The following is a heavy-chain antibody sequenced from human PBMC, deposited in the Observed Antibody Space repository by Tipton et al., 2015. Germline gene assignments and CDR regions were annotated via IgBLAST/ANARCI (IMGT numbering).Heavy chain of an antibody. J-gene: IGHJ6*02. CDR2: ISYSGST. Sequence: GLVKPSESLSLTCNVSGGSVSSGNYYWSWIRQPPGKALEWIGYISYSGSTHYNPSLKSRVAISVDTSKNQFSLTLKSVTAADTAVYYCARDLEHGMDVWGQGTTVTVSS. CDR1: GGSVSSGNYY. D-gene: IGHD5-24*01. V-gene: IGHV4-61*01. CDR3: ARDLEHGMDV.